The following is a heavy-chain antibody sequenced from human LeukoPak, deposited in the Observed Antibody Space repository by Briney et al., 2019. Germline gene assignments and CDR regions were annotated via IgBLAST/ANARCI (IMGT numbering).Heavy chain of an antibody. D-gene: IGHD6-19*01. CDR1: GFTFSRHA. CDR2: ISYDGSKK. CDR3: AKELYSSGYRDYYGMDV. Sequence: GGSLRLSCAASGFTFSRHAIHWFRQAPGKGLDWVAYISYDGSKKYYADSVRGRFTISRDNSKNTLYLQMNSLRAEDTAVYYCAKELYSSGYRDYYGMDVWGQGTTVTVSS. J-gene: IGHJ6*02. V-gene: IGHV3-30-3*01.